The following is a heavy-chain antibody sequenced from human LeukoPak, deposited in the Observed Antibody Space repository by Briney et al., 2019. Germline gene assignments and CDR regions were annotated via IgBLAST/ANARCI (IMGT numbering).Heavy chain of an antibody. J-gene: IGHJ6*03. CDR1: GYTFTSYD. Sequence: ASVKVSCKASGYTFTSYDTNWVRQATRQGLEWMGWMNPNSGNTGYAQKFQGRVTMTRNTSISTAYMELSSLRSEDTAVYYCARVGSYYYYMDVWGKGTTVTVSS. CDR2: MNPNSGNT. D-gene: IGHD3-10*01. CDR3: ARVGSYYYYMDV. V-gene: IGHV1-8*01.